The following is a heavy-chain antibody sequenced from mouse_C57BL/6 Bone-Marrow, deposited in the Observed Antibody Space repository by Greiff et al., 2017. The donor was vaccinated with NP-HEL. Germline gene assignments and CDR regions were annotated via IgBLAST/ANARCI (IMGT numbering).Heavy chain of an antibody. CDR1: GYTFTSYG. CDR2: IYPRSGNT. J-gene: IGHJ2*01. D-gene: IGHD1-1*01. CDR3: ARSKFITTNY. V-gene: IGHV1-81*01. Sequence: QVQLKESGAELARPGASVKLSCKASGYTFTSYGISWVKQRTGQGLEWIGEIYPRSGNTYYNEKFKGKATLTADKSSSTAYMELRSLTSEDAAVYFCARSKFITTNYWGQGTTLTVSS.